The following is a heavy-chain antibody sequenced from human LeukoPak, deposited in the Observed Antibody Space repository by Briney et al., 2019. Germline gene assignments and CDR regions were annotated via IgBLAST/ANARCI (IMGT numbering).Heavy chain of an antibody. CDR3: ARQSYRGSYLLYWFDP. CDR2: IISNIITK. D-gene: IGHD1-26*01. V-gene: IGHV3-48*02. CDR1: GFTFNNYS. Sequence: GGSLRLSCAASGFTFNNYSMNWVRQAPGKGLEWLSFIISNIITKYYADSVKGRFTISRDNAKNSVYLQMNSLRDEDTAVYYCARQSYRGSYLLYWFDPWGQGTLVTVSS. J-gene: IGHJ5*02.